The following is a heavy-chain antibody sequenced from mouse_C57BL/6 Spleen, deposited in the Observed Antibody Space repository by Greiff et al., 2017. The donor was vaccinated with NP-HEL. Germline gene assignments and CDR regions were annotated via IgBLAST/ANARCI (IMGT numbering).Heavy chain of an antibody. CDR1: GYTFTDYE. J-gene: IGHJ2*01. V-gene: IGHV1-15*01. D-gene: IGHD2-13*01. CDR2: IDPATGGT. Sequence: VQLKEPGAELVRPGASVTLSCKASGYTFTDYEMHWVKQTPVHGLEWIGAIDPATGGTAYNQKFKGKAILTADKSSSTAYMELRSLTSEDSAVYYCTSRTTGFDYWGQGTTLTVSS. CDR3: TSRTTGFDY.